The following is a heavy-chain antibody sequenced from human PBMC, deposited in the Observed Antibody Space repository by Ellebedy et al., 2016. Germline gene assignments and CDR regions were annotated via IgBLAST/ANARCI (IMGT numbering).Heavy chain of an antibody. CDR1: GYIFTKYT. V-gene: IGHV1-3*01. D-gene: IGHD3-10*01. CDR2: ITAANGNT. Sequence: ASVKVSCXASGYIFTKYTVHWVRQAPGQGLEWMGYITAANGNTKYSQRLEGRVSITRDTSASTVYMELSSLRDEDTAVYFCARDLIESGSYGSETNFFDFWGQGSRVTVSS. J-gene: IGHJ4*02. CDR3: ARDLIESGSYGSETNFFDF.